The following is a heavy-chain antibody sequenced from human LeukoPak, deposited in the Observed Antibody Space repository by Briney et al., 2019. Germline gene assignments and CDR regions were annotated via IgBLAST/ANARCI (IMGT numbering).Heavy chain of an antibody. D-gene: IGHD5-12*01. J-gene: IGHJ4*02. Sequence: QSGGSLRLSCAASGFTFSTYGMNWVRQAPGKGLEWLSYINIDSSTIYYTDSLKGRFTISRDNAKNSLYLQMNSLRDEDTAVYYCARATSTRGPTFDYWGQGTLVTVSS. V-gene: IGHV3-48*02. CDR2: INIDSSTI. CDR1: GFTFSTYG. CDR3: ARATSTRGPTFDY.